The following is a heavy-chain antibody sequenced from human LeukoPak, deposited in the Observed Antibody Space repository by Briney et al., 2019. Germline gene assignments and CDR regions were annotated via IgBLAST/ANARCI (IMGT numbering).Heavy chain of an antibody. CDR1: GGSISSYH. CDR3: ARDRYSGSYSDY. D-gene: IGHD1-26*01. CDR2: IYYSGST. V-gene: IGHV4-59*01. J-gene: IGHJ4*02. Sequence: PSDTLSLTCTVSGGSISSYHWTWIRQPPGKGLEWIGYIYYSGSTNYNPSLKSRVTISVDTSKNQFSLKVSSVTAADTAVYYCARDRYSGSYSDYWGQGTVVTVSS.